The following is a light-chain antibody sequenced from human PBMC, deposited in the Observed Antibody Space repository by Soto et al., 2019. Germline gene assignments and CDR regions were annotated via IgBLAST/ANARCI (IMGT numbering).Light chain of an antibody. CDR3: AAWDDTLSARL. CDR2: SIN. V-gene: IGLV1-47*01. CDR1: SSDIGGDH. Sequence: QSVLTQPPSASGTPGQRVTISCSGSSSDIGGDHVYWYQQFPGMAPKLLIYSINQRPSGVPDRFSGSKSGTSASLAISGLRSEDEADYYCAAWDDTLSARLFGGGTKLTVL. J-gene: IGLJ2*01.